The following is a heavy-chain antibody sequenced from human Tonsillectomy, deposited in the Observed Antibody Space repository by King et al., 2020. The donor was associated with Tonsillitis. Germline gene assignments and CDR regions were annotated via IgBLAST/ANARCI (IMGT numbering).Heavy chain of an antibody. CDR1: GFTFGDYA. V-gene: IGHV3-49*03. Sequence: VQLVESGGGLVQPGRSLRLSCTASGFTFGDYAMSWFRQAPGKGLEWVGFIRSKTYGGTTEYAASVKGRFTISRDDSNSIAYLQMNSLKTEDTAVYYCTRDRYYYDGSGSFLYWGQGTLVTVSS. CDR3: TRDRYYYDGSGSFLY. J-gene: IGHJ4*02. CDR2: IRSKTYGGTT. D-gene: IGHD3-22*01.